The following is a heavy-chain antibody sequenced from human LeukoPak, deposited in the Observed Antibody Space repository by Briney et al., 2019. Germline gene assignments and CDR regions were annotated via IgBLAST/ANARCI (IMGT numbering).Heavy chain of an antibody. CDR1: GGSISSSSYY. J-gene: IGHJ6*02. D-gene: IGHD6-19*01. CDR2: IYYSGST. Sequence: SETLSLTCTVSGGSISSSSYYWGWIRQPPGKGLEWIGSIYYSGSTYYNPSLKSRVTISVDTSKNQFSLKLSSVTAADTAVYYCASGPAGTISYYYYYGMDVWGQGTTVTVSS. CDR3: ASGPAGTISYYYYYGMDV. V-gene: IGHV4-39*07.